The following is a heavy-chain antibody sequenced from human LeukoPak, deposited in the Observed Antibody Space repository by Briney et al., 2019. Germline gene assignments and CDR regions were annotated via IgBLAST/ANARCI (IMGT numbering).Heavy chain of an antibody. CDR2: IIPIFGTA. Sequence: ASVKVSCKASGGTFSSYAISWVRQAPGQGLEWMGGIIPIFGTANYAQKFQGRVTITADESTSTAYMELSSLRSEDTAVYYCAGGSGYYYHFDYWGQGTLVTVSS. CDR1: GGTFSSYA. J-gene: IGHJ4*02. V-gene: IGHV1-69*13. D-gene: IGHD3-22*01. CDR3: AGGSGYYYHFDY.